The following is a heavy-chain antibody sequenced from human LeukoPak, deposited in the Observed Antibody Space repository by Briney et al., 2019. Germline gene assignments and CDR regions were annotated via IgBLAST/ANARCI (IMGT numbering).Heavy chain of an antibody. CDR2: ISAYNGNT. Sequence: ASVKVSCKASGYTFTSYGISWVRQAPGQGLEWMGRISAYNGNTNYAQKLQGGVTMTTDTSTSTAYMELRSLRSDDTAVYYCAREKKGITGTTPYFDYWGQGTLVTVSS. J-gene: IGHJ4*02. V-gene: IGHV1-18*01. CDR1: GYTFTSYG. CDR3: AREKKGITGTTPYFDY. D-gene: IGHD1-7*01.